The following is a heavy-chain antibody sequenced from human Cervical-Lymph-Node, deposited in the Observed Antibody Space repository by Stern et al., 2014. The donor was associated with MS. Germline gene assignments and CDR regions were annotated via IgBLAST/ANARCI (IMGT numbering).Heavy chain of an antibody. CDR3: ARGPDDFLTGYYRDY. Sequence: QVQLQQWGAGLLQPSETLSLTCAVYGGSFSGYSWSWIRQPPGKGLEWIGEINHHGSTNYNPSLKSRVTISVDTSKNHFSLRLNSVTAADTAVYYCARGPDDFLTGYYRDYWGQGTLVTVSP. J-gene: IGHJ4*02. CDR1: GGSFSGYS. V-gene: IGHV4-34*01. D-gene: IGHD3-9*01. CDR2: INHHGST.